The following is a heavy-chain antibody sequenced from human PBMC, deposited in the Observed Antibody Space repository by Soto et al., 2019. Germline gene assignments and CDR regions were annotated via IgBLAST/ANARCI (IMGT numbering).Heavy chain of an antibody. CDR1: GGTFSSYA. CDR3: ARCSWDSSSWVRPGGWYTYYFDY. V-gene: IGHV1-69*06. Sequence: QVQLVQPGAEVKKPGSSVKVSCKASGGTFSSYAISWVRQAPGQGLEWMGGIIPIFGTANYAQKFQGRVTITADKSTSTAYMGLSSLRSEDTAVYYCARCSWDSSSWVRPGGWYTYYFDYWGQGTLVTVSS. D-gene: IGHD6-13*01. J-gene: IGHJ4*02. CDR2: IIPIFGTA.